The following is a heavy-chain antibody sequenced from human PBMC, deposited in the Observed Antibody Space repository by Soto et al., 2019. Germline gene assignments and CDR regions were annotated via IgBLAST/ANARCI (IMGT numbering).Heavy chain of an antibody. Sequence: QVQLEQSGSEVKKSGSSVKVSCKSSGYSFSSHAITWVRQAPGQGLEWMGGIIPVFGTPSYAQKFQGRVTISADKSTHTSYLELRSLRSEDTAVYYGARGGALSTSWYWGDGLDSWGQGTQVTVSS. CDR3: ARGGALSTSWYWGDGLDS. J-gene: IGHJ4*02. V-gene: IGHV1-69*06. CDR1: GYSFSSHA. CDR2: IIPVFGTP. D-gene: IGHD6-13*01.